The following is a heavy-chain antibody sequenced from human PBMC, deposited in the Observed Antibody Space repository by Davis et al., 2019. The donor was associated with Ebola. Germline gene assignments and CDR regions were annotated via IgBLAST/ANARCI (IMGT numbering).Heavy chain of an antibody. CDR2: INHSGST. D-gene: IGHD2-15*01. CDR1: GGSFRGYY. CDR3: ARGRWFDY. J-gene: IGHJ4*02. V-gene: IGHV4-34*01. Sequence: SQTLSLTCAVYGGSFRGYYWSWIRQPPGKGLEWIGEINHSGSTNYNPSLKSRVTISVDTSKNQFSLKLSSVTAADTAVYYCARGRWFDYWGQGTLVTVSS.